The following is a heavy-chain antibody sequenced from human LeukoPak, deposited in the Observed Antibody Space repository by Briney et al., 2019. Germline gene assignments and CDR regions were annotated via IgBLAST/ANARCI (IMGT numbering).Heavy chain of an antibody. D-gene: IGHD5-18*01. V-gene: IGHV4-61*02. CDR2: IYTSGST. CDR1: GGSISSGSYY. Sequence: SETLSLTCTVSGGSISSGSYYWSWIRQPAGKGLEWIGRIYTSGSTNYNPSLKSRVTISVDTSRNQFSLKLSSVTAAGTAVYYCAGSRRGYSYGLPTKPLDYWGQGTLVTVSS. J-gene: IGHJ4*02. CDR3: AGSRRGYSYGLPTKPLDY.